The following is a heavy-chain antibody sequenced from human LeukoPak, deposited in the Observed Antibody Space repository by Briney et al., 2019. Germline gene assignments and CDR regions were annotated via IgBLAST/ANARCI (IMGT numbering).Heavy chain of an antibody. D-gene: IGHD3-22*01. CDR2: INSDGSSI. V-gene: IGHV3-74*01. CDR1: GFTFSSYS. J-gene: IGHJ3*02. Sequence: GGSLRLSCAASGFTFSSYSMNWVRQAPGKGLVWVSRINSDGSSISYADSVKGRFTISRDNAKSTLYLQMNSLRAEDTAVYYCANEYDNAFDIWGQGTMVTVSS. CDR3: ANEYDNAFDI.